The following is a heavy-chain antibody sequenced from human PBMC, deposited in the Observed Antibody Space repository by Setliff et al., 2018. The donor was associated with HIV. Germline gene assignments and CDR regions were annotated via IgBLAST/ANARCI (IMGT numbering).Heavy chain of an antibody. V-gene: IGHV4-39*01. Sequence: SETLSLTCAVSGVSVNNDDDYWGWIRQPPGKGLEWIAIIHQSGTAHKRPSLKSRVTISIDTSENLFSLKLSGVTAADTAIYYCARQGGEGKWYLDSWGHGTLVTVSS. CDR2: IHQSGTA. CDR3: ARQGGEGKWYLDS. D-gene: IGHD2-21*01. CDR1: GVSVNNDDDY. J-gene: IGHJ4*01.